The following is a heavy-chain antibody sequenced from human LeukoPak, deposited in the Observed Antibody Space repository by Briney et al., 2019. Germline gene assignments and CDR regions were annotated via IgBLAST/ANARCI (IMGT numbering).Heavy chain of an antibody. CDR3: ARVDWMIGAFDI. Sequence: GGSLRLSCAASGFTFSSYEMNWVRQAPGKGLEWVSYITSSSSTIYYADSVKGRFTISRDNAKNSLYLQMNSLRDEDTAVYYCARVDWMIGAFDIWGQGTMVTVSS. CDR2: ITSSSSTI. V-gene: IGHV3-48*02. D-gene: IGHD3-22*01. CDR1: GFTFSSYE. J-gene: IGHJ3*02.